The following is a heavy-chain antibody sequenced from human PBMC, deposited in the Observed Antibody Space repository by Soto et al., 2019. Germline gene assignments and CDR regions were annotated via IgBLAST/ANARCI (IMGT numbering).Heavy chain of an antibody. V-gene: IGHV1-2*02. CDR2: INPNSGGT. D-gene: IGHD3-3*01. CDR1: GYTFTGYY. J-gene: IGHJ3*02. Sequence: GASVKVSCKASGYTFTGYYMHWVRQAPGQGLEWMGWINPNSGGTNYAQKFQGRVTMTRDTSISTAYMELSRLRSDDTAVYYCARGPQIIYDFWSGYYRGAFDIWGQGTMVTVSS. CDR3: ARGPQIIYDFWSGYYRGAFDI.